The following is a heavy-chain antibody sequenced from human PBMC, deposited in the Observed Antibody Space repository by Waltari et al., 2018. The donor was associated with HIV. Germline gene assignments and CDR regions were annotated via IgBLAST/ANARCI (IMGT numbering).Heavy chain of an antibody. CDR2: IYSGGST. D-gene: IGHD3-3*01. CDR1: GITVRCNH. J-gene: IGHJ4*02. Sequence: EVQLVESGGGLIQPGGSLRLSCAASGITVRCNHMTCVRQAPGKGLEWVAVIYSGGSTYYADSVKGRFTISRDNSKNTLYLQMNSLRAEDTAVYYCARARTYYDFWSGNYSPDYFDYWGQGTLITVSS. CDR3: ARARTYYDFWSGNYSPDYFDY. V-gene: IGHV3-53*01.